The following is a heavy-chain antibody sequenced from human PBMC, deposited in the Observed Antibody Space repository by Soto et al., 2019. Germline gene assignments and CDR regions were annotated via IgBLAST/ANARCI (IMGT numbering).Heavy chain of an antibody. Sequence: QVQLQESGPGLVKPSQTLSLTCTVSGGSLSSGGCYWSWIRQPPGKGLEWIGCIFYSGNAYYNPSLKSRLTISVDTSKNQFSLKLSAVTAADTAVYYCAIFLEWLPSFDPWGQGTLVTVSS. J-gene: IGHJ5*02. D-gene: IGHD3-3*01. CDR1: GGSLSSGGCY. CDR2: IFYSGNA. CDR3: AIFLEWLPSFDP. V-gene: IGHV4-30-4*01.